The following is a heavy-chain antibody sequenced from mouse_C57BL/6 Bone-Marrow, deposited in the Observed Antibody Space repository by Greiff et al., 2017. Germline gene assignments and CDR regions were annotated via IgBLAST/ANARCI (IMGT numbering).Heavy chain of an antibody. V-gene: IGHV1-53*01. J-gene: IGHJ1*03. Sequence: QVQLQQPGTDLVKPGASVKLSCKASGYTFTSYWMHWVKQRPGQGLEWIGNINPSNGGTNYNEKFKSKATLTVDKSSSTAYMHLSSLTSEDSAVYYCARRNYSKHGWYFDVWGTGTTVTVSS. CDR3: ARRNYSKHGWYFDV. CDR2: INPSNGGT. CDR1: GYTFTSYW. D-gene: IGHD2-5*01.